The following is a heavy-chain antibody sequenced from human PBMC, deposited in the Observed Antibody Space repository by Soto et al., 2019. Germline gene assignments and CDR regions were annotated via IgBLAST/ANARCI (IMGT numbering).Heavy chain of an antibody. CDR1: GVSVSNYY. D-gene: IGHD4-17*01. CDR2: INHLGST. Sequence: KPSETLSLTCAGYGVSVSNYYWSWIRQPPGKGLEWIGEINHLGSTNYNPSLKSRVTISIDTSKNQFSLKLNSVTAADTAVYFCASGGNSGAYWGQGTLVTVSS. V-gene: IGHV4-34*01. J-gene: IGHJ4*02. CDR3: ASGGNSGAY.